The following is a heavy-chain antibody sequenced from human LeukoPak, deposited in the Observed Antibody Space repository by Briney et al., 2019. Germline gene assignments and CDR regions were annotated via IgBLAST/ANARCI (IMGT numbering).Heavy chain of an antibody. CDR3: TTIAAYYDFWSGYYNPGDY. Sequence: GGSRRLSCAASGFTFSSYAMSWVRQAPGKGLEWVLAISGSGGSTYYADSVKGRFTISRDNSKNTLYLQMNSLKTEDTAVYYCTTIAAYYDFWSGYYNPGDYWGQETLVTVSS. V-gene: IGHV3-23*01. J-gene: IGHJ4*02. CDR1: GFTFSSYA. D-gene: IGHD3-3*01. CDR2: ISGSGGST.